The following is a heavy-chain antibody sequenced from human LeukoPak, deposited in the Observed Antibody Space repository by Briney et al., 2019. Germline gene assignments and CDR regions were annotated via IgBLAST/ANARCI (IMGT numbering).Heavy chain of an antibody. J-gene: IGHJ5*02. Sequence: GASVKVSCKASGGTFSSYAISWVRQAPGQGLEWMGGIIPIFGTANYAQKFQGRVTITADESTSTAYMELSSLRSEDTAVYYCARDNSVRDEAWWFNPWDQGTLVTVSS. CDR2: IIPIFGTA. D-gene: IGHD5-24*01. CDR1: GGTFSSYA. CDR3: ARDNSVRDEAWWFNP. V-gene: IGHV1-69*13.